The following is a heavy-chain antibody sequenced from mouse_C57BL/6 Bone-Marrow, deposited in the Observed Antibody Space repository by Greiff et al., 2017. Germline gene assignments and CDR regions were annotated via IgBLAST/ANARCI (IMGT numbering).Heavy chain of an antibody. Sequence: EVKLQESGEGLVKPGGSLKLSCAASGFTFSSYAMSWVRQTPEKRLEWVAYISSGGDYIYYADTVKGRFTISRDNARNTLYLQMSSLKSEDTAMYYCTREGVTTVVPRYFDVWGTGTTVTVSS. J-gene: IGHJ1*03. D-gene: IGHD1-1*01. CDR1: GFTFSSYA. V-gene: IGHV5-9-1*02. CDR3: TREGVTTVVPRYFDV. CDR2: ISSGGDYI.